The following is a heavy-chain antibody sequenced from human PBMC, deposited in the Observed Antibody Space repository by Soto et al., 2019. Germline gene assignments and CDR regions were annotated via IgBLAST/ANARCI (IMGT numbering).Heavy chain of an antibody. D-gene: IGHD6-6*01. Sequence: GASVKVSCKASGYTFTGYYMHWVRQAPGQGLEWMGWINPNSGGTNYAQKFQGWVTMTRDTSISTAYMELSRLRSDDTAVYYCARVAIAASSNGFDPWGQGTMVTVSS. CDR3: ARVAIAASSNGFDP. V-gene: IGHV1-2*04. J-gene: IGHJ5*02. CDR1: GYTFTGYY. CDR2: INPNSGGT.